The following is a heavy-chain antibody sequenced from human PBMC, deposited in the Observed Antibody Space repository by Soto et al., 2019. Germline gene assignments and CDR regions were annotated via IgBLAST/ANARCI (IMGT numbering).Heavy chain of an antibody. CDR1: GDSVSSNSAA. Sequence: SQTLSLTCAISGDSVSSNSAAWNWIRQSPSRGLEWLGRTYYRSKWYNDYAVSVKGRITINPDTSKNQFYLQLNSVTPEVTVVYFCVSGGPTPLHSRSWTFDFWGQGTLVTVSS. D-gene: IGHD6-13*01. J-gene: IGHJ4*02. CDR3: VSGGPTPLHSRSWTFDF. CDR2: TYYRSKWYN. V-gene: IGHV6-1*01.